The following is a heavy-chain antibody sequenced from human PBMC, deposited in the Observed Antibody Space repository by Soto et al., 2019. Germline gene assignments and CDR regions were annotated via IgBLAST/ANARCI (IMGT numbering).Heavy chain of an antibody. CDR2: IIPIFGTA. J-gene: IGHJ4*02. CDR1: GGTFSSYA. V-gene: IGHV1-69*13. CDR3: ASTSDDYYDSSGLLTTFDY. Sequence: SVKVSCKASGGTFSSYAISWVRQAPGQGLEWMGGIIPIFGTANYAQKFQGRVTITADESTSTAYMELSSLRSEDTAVYYCASTSDDYYDSSGLLTTFDYWGQGTLVTVSS. D-gene: IGHD3-22*01.